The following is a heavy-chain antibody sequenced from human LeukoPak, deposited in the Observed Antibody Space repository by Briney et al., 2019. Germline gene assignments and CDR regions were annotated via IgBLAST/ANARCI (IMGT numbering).Heavy chain of an antibody. Sequence: SGGSLRLSCAASGFTFSSYSMNWVRQAPGKGLEWVSSISSSSSYIYYAVSVKGRFTISRDNAKNSLYLQMNSLRAEDTAVYYCARDKLRELALDYWGQGALVTVSS. J-gene: IGHJ4*02. CDR2: ISSSSSYI. D-gene: IGHD1-26*01. CDR3: ARDKLRELALDY. CDR1: GFTFSSYS. V-gene: IGHV3-21*01.